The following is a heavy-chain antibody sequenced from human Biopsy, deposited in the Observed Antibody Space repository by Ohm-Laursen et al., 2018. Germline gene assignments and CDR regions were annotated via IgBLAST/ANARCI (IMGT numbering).Heavy chain of an antibody. D-gene: IGHD1-26*01. V-gene: IGHV2-5*02. CDR2: IDWAGDT. CDR3: ARASASQYYGVDV. J-gene: IGHJ6*02. CDR1: GFSLTTDKVG. Sequence: TQTLTLTCTFSGFSLTTDKVGVGWIRQAPGKALEWLAHIDWAGDTRYSASLKTRLSISKDTFKDQVVLTMTDIDPVDTATYYCARASASQYYGVDVWGQGTSVTVSS.